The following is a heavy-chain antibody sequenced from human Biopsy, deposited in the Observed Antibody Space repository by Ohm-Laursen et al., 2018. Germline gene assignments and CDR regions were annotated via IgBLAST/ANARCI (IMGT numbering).Heavy chain of an antibody. V-gene: IGHV3-23*01. D-gene: IGHD3-22*01. CDR1: GFSFSSSA. CDR3: ARGPGKRCSGYYT. J-gene: IGHJ5*02. Sequence: SLRLSCSASGFSFSSSAMNWVRQAPGKGLEWVSGITASGGTTYYADSVKGRFTISRDIPRNTLYLQMNSLRAEETAVYYCARGPGKRCSGYYTWGQGSLVSVSS. CDR2: ITASGGTT.